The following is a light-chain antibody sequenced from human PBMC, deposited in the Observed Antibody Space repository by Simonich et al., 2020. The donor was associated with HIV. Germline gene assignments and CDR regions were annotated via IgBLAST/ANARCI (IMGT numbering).Light chain of an antibody. V-gene: IGLV8-61*01. CDR3: VLYMGSGISV. CDR2: STN. Sequence: QTVVTQEPSFSVSPGGTVTLTCGLSSGSVSTSYYPSWYQQTPGQAPRTLTYSTNTRSSGVPDRFSGSILGNKAALTITGAQADDEGDYYCVLYMGSGISVFGGGTKLTVL. J-gene: IGLJ3*02. CDR1: SGSVSTSYY.